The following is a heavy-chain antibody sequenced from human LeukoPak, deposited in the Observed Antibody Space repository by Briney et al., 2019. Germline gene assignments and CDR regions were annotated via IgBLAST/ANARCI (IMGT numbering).Heavy chain of an antibody. CDR1: GGSFSGYY. CDR3: ARAHGSGSYYRAPYFDY. D-gene: IGHD3-10*01. Sequence: PSETLSLTCAVYGGSFSGYYWSWIRQPPGKGLEWIGYIYYSGSTNYNPSLKSRVTISVDTSKNQFSLKLSSVTAADTAVYYCARAHGSGSYYRAPYFDYWGQGTLVTVSS. V-gene: IGHV4-59*01. J-gene: IGHJ4*02. CDR2: IYYSGST.